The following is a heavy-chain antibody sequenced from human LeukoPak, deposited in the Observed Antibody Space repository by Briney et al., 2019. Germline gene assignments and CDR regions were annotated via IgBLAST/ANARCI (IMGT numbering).Heavy chain of an antibody. J-gene: IGHJ4*02. CDR1: GYTFTRYG. V-gene: IGHV1-18*01. Sequence: ASVKVSCKASGYTFTRYGITWVRQAPGQGLEWMAWISAYNGYTNYAEKFQGRVAMTTDTSTSTAYMELRGLRSDDTAVYYCTRGHMLRSAAGTLDYWGQGTLVTVSS. CDR2: ISAYNGYT. D-gene: IGHD6-13*01. CDR3: TRGHMLRSAAGTLDY.